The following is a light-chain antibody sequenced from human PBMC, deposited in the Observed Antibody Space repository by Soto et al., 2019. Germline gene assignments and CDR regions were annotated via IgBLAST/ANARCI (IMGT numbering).Light chain of an antibody. CDR3: SSYAGSNTYV. CDR2: EVS. V-gene: IGLV2-8*01. Sequence: QSVLTQPPSASGSPGQSVTISCTGTSGDVGGYNYVSWYQQHPGKAPKLMIFEVSERPSGVPDRFSASKSGNTASLTVSGLQAEDEADYYCSSYAGSNTYVFGTGTKLTVL. CDR1: SGDVGGYNY. J-gene: IGLJ1*01.